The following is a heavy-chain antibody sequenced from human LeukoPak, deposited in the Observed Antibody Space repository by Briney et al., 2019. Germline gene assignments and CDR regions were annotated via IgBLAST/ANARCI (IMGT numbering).Heavy chain of an antibody. J-gene: IGHJ4*02. CDR1: GGSISSYY. V-gene: IGHV4-59*12. D-gene: IGHD2-8*01. CDR3: ARDLVMVYAFDY. Sequence: SETLSLTCTVSGGSISSYYWSWIRQPPGKGLEWIGYIYYSGSTNYNPSLKSRVTISVDTSKNQFSLKLSSVTATDTAVYYCARDLVMVYAFDYWGQGTLVTVSS. CDR2: IYYSGST.